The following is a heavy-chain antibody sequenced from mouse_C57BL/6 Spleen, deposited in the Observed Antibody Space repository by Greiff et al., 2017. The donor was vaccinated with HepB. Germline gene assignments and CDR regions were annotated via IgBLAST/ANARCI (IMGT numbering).Heavy chain of an antibody. V-gene: IGHV10-1*01. CDR1: GFSFNTYA. J-gene: IGHJ3*01. Sequence: EVQGVESGGGLVQPKGSLKLSCAASGFSFNTYAMNWVRQAPGKGLEWVARIRSKSNNYATYYADSVKDRFTISRDDSESMLYLQMNNLKTEDTAMYYCVRQGGSSWFAYWGQGTLVTVSA. CDR2: IRSKSNNYAT. CDR3: VRQGGSSWFAY.